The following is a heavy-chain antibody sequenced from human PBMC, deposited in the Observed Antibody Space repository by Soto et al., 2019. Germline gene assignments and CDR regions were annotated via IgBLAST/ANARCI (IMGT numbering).Heavy chain of an antibody. V-gene: IGHV1-3*01. CDR2: INAGNGNT. CDR3: ARDILSSYYYYYGMDV. J-gene: IGHJ6*02. Sequence: WASVKVSCKASGYTFTSYAMHWVRQAPGQRLEWMGWINAGNGNTKYSQKFQGRVTITRDTSASTAYMELSSLRSEDTAVYYCARDILSSYYYYYGMDVWGQGTTVTVSS. CDR1: GYTFTSYA. D-gene: IGHD2-15*01.